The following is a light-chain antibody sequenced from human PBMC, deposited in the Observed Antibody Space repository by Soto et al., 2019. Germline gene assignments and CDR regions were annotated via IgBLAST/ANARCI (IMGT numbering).Light chain of an antibody. CDR2: DAS. CDR1: QSVSGH. Sequence: EIVMTQSPATLSVSPGERATLSCRASQSVSGHLAWYQQKPGQAPRLLIHDASTKATGVPARFSGTGSVTEFTLTISRLQSEDFAVYYCQQYGNWPQTFGGGTKVDIK. CDR3: QQYGNWPQT. J-gene: IGKJ4*02. V-gene: IGKV3-15*01.